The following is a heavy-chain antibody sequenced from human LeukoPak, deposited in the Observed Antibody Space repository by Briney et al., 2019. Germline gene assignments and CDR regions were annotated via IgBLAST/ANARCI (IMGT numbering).Heavy chain of an antibody. CDR2: INHSGST. J-gene: IGHJ4*02. CDR3: VARGYSYGQDY. D-gene: IGHD5-18*01. Sequence: SETLSLTCAVYGGSFSGYYWSWIRQPPGKGLEWIGEINHSGSTNYNPSLKSRVTISVDTSRNQFSLELSSVTAADTAVYYCVARGYSYGQDYWGQGTLVTVSS. CDR1: GGSFSGYY. V-gene: IGHV4-34*01.